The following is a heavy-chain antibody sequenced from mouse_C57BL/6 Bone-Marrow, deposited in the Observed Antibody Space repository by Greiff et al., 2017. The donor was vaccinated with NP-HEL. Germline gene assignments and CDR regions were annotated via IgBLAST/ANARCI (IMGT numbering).Heavy chain of an antibody. CDR1: GYTFTSYW. CDR3: ARWGYYYGSSP. D-gene: IGHD1-1*01. J-gene: IGHJ3*01. Sequence: QVQLQQPGAELVMPGASVKLSCKASGYTFTSYWMHWVKQRPGQGLEWIGEIDPSDSYTNSNQKFKGKSTLTVDKSSSTAYMQLSSLTSEDSAVYYCARWGYYYGSSPWGQGTRVTVSA. CDR2: IDPSDSYT. V-gene: IGHV1-69*01.